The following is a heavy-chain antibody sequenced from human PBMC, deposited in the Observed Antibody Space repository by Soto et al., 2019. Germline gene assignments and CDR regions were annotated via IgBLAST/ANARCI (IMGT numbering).Heavy chain of an antibody. D-gene: IGHD1-1*01. Sequence: ASVKVSCKASGYTFTSYGISWVRQAPGQGLEWMGWISANLGIANYAQKFQGRVTITADKSTSTAYMELSSLRSEDTAVYYCSGGTRVYYYYYMDVWGKGTTVTSP. CDR1: GYTFTSYG. J-gene: IGHJ6*03. CDR3: SGGTRVYYYYYMDV. V-gene: IGHV1-18*01. CDR2: ISANLGIA.